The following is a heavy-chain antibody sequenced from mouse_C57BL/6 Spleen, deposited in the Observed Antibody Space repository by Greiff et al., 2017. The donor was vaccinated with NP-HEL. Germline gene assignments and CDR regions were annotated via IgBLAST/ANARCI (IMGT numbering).Heavy chain of an antibody. CDR2: IDPEDGDT. Sequence: VQLQQSGAELVRPGASVKLSCTASGFNIKDYYMHWVKQRPEQGLEWIGRIDPEDGDTEYAPKFQGKATMTADTSSNTAYLQLSSLTSDDTAVYYCTTRNYDYDESFDYWGQGTTLTVSS. CDR3: TTRNYDYDESFDY. J-gene: IGHJ2*01. D-gene: IGHD2-4*01. V-gene: IGHV14-1*01. CDR1: GFNIKDYY.